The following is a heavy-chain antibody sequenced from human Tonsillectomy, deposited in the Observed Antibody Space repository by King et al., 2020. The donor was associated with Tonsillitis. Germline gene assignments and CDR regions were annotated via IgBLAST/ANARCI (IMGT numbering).Heavy chain of an antibody. CDR2: IYYSGST. CDR3: ARVTIFGVATPPYYYYYMDV. D-gene: IGHD3-3*01. CDR1: GGSISSYY. V-gene: IGHV4-59*01. J-gene: IGHJ6*03. Sequence: VQLQESGPGLVKPSETLSLTCTVSGGSISSYYWSWIRQPPGKGLEWIGYIYYSGSTNYNPSLKSRVTISVDTSKNQFSLKLSSVTAADTAVYYCARVTIFGVATPPYYYYYMDVWGKGTTVTVSS.